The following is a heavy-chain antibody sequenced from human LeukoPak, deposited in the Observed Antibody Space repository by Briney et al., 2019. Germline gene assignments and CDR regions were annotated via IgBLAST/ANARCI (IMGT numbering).Heavy chain of an antibody. J-gene: IGHJ4*02. CDR2: INHSVIT. CDR3: ARGRYGSGSNPFDY. CDR1: GGSFSVYY. Sequence: SETLSLTCAVYGGSFSVYYWSWIRHPPGKGLEWIVEINHSVITNYNPSLKSRVTISVDTSKNQFSLKLSSVTAAATAVYYCARGRYGSGSNPFDYWGQGTLVTVSS. V-gene: IGHV4-34*01. D-gene: IGHD3-10*01.